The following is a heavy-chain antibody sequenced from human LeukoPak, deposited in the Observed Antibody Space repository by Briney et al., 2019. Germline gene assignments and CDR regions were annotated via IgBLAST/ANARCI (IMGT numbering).Heavy chain of an antibody. CDR3: AKWVSVGYYDSSGYNDY. V-gene: IGHV3-23*01. CDR2: ISGSGGST. CDR1: GFTFSSYG. D-gene: IGHD3-22*01. Sequence: GGSLRLSCAASGFTFSSYGMNWVRQAPGKGLEWVSAISGSGGSTSYADSVKGRFTISRDNSKNTLYLQMNSLRAEDTAVYYCAKWVSVGYYDSSGYNDYWGQGTLVTVSS. J-gene: IGHJ4*02.